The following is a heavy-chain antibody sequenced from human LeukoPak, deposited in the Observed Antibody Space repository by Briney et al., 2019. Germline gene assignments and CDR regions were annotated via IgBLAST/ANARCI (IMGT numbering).Heavy chain of an antibody. V-gene: IGHV1-46*01. D-gene: IGHD1-26*01. CDR1: GYTLSSYY. Sequence: ASVKVSCKASGYTLSSYYIHWVRQAPGQGLEWMGVINPSGGGTNYAQKFQGRVTMSRDTSTSTVYMDLSSLRYDDTAVYYCAREYSGSYDYWGQGTLVTVSS. J-gene: IGHJ4*02. CDR3: AREYSGSYDY. CDR2: INPSGGGT.